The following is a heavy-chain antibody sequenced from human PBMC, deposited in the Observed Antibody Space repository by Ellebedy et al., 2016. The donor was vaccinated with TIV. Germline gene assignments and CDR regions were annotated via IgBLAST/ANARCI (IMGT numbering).Heavy chain of an antibody. D-gene: IGHD2-15*01. J-gene: IGHJ5*02. V-gene: IGHV4-59*12. CDR3: ASSATTRWNWFDP. CDR2: IYYSGST. CDR1: GGSISSYY. Sequence: SETLSLXXTVSGGSISSYYWSWIRQPPGKGLEWIGYIYYSGSTNYNPSLKSRVTISVDTSKNQFSLKLSSVTAADTAVYYCASSATTRWNWFDPWGQGTLVTVSS.